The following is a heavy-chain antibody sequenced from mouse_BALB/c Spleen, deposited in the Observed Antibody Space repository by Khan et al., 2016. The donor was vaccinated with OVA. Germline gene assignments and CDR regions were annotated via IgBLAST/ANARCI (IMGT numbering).Heavy chain of an antibody. J-gene: IGHJ3*01. V-gene: IGHV1-7*01. Sequence: QVQLQQSGAELAKPGASVKMSCKASGYTFTAYWIHWVKQRPGQGLEWIGYIDPSTGYTEYNQKFKDKATLTTDKSSSTAYMQLSSLTSEESAVYYCARRGRYGIFAYWGQGTLVTVSA. CDR3: ARRGRYGIFAY. D-gene: IGHD2-1*01. CDR1: GYTFTAYW. CDR2: IDPSTGYT.